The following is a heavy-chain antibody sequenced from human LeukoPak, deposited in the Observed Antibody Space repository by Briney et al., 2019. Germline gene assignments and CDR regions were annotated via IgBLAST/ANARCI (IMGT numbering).Heavy chain of an antibody. CDR2: ISGSGGST. J-gene: IGHJ6*02. V-gene: IGHV3-23*01. Sequence: GGSLRLSCAASGFTFSSYAMSWVRQAPGKGLEWVSAISGSGGSTYYADSVKGRFTISRDNSKNTLYLQMNSLRAEDTAVYYCASTVGTSYYYHGMDVWGQGTTVTVSS. CDR1: GFTFSSYA. CDR3: ASTVGTSYYYHGMDV. D-gene: IGHD3-10*01.